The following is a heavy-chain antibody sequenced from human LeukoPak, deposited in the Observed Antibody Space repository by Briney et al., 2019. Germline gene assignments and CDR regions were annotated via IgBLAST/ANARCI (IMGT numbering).Heavy chain of an antibody. J-gene: IGHJ6*01. V-gene: IGHV3-23*01. CDR3: AKMKGHPLPKYYMDV. D-gene: IGHD1-26*01. CDR1: GFTFSGFA. Sequence: GGSLRLSCAASGFTFSGFAMNWVRRTPGKGLEWVSGISGSGDNTLYAHSVKDRFTISRDNSKNTLYLEMNSLRAEDTAVYYCAKMKGHPLPKYYMDVWGQGTTVTVSS. CDR2: ISGSGDNT.